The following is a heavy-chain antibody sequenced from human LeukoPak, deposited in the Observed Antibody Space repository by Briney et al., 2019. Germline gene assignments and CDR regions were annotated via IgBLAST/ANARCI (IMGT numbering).Heavy chain of an antibody. Sequence: GGSLRLSCAASGFTVSSNYMSWVRQAPGKGLEWVSAISGSGGSTYYADSVKGRFTISRDNSKNTLYLQMNSLRAEDTAVYYCAKEYCSSTSCYVFGFDYWGQGTLVTVSS. J-gene: IGHJ4*02. CDR2: ISGSGGST. D-gene: IGHD2-2*01. CDR3: AKEYCSSTSCYVFGFDY. CDR1: GFTVSSNY. V-gene: IGHV3-23*01.